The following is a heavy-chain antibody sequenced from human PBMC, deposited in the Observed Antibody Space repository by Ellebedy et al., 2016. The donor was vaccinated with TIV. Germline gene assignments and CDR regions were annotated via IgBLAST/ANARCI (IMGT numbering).Heavy chain of an antibody. CDR1: GGSISRGSSY. CDR2: IYYSGST. CDR3: TRWFGELLYVRWFDP. J-gene: IGHJ5*02. V-gene: IGHV4-39*01. D-gene: IGHD3-10*01. Sequence: SETLSLTCTVSGGSISRGSSYWGWIRQPPGKGLEWIGSIYYSGSTDYNPSLKSRVTISADTSKNQLSLRLSSVTAADTAVYYCTRWFGELLYVRWFDPWGQGALVTVSS.